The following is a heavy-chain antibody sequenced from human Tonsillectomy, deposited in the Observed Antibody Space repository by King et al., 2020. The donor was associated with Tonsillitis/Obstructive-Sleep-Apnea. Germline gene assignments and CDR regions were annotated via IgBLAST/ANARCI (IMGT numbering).Heavy chain of an antibody. D-gene: IGHD3-3*01. V-gene: IGHV3-33*01. CDR2: IWHDGSNK. J-gene: IGHJ6*02. CDR3: ARDQDFWSGFYYYYYGMDV. Sequence: VQLVESGGGVVQPGRSLRLSCAASGFTFSSYGMHWVRQGPGNGLEWVAGIWHDGSNKYYADSVKGRFTIARDNSKNTLYLRMNSLRVEDTAVYYCARDQDFWSGFYYYYYGMDVWGQGTTVTVSS. CDR1: GFTFSSYG.